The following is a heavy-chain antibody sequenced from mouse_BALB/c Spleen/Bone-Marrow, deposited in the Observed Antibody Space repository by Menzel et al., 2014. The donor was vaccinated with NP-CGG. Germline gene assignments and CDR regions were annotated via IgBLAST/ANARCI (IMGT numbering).Heavy chain of an antibody. CDR3: ARNGNYGAWFAY. CDR2: IDPANGNT. J-gene: IGHJ3*01. D-gene: IGHD2-1*01. V-gene: IGHV14-3*02. Sequence: VQLQQSGPELVKPGASVKLSCTASGFNIKDTYMHWVKQRPEQGLEWIGRIDPANGNTKYDPKFQGKATITADTSSNTAYLQLSSLTSEDTAVYYCARNGNYGAWFAYWGQGTLVTVSA. CDR1: GFNIKDTY.